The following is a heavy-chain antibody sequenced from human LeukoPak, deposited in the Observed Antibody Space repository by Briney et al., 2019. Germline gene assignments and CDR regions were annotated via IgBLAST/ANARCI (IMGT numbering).Heavy chain of an antibody. J-gene: IGHJ3*02. CDR3: AREADAFDI. V-gene: IGHV3-30*04. CDR1: GFSFNTYV. CDR2: ISQDVSNK. Sequence: GGSLRLSCAASGFSFNTYVMHWVRQAPGKGLEWVAGISQDVSNKYYADSVKGRSTISRDNSENTVYLQLNSLRLEDTAVYFCAREADAFDIWGQGTMVTVSS.